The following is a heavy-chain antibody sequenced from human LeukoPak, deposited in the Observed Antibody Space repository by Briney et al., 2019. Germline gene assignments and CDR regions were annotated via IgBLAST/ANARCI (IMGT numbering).Heavy chain of an antibody. CDR3: ARPYYYDSRIDP. CDR2: IYYSGST. J-gene: IGHJ5*02. Sequence: SETLSLTCTVSGGSISSHYWSWVRQPPGKGLEWIGYIYYSGSTNYNPSLKRRVTISVDTSKNQFSLKLSSVTAADTAVYYCARPYYYDSRIDPWGQGILVTVSS. V-gene: IGHV4-59*11. D-gene: IGHD3-22*01. CDR1: GGSISSHY.